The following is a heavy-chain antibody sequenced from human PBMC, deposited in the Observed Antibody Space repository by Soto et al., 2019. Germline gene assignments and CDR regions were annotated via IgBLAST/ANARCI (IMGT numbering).Heavy chain of an antibody. D-gene: IGHD3-16*01. V-gene: IGHV3-7*01. CDR2: IKNDGSEM. Sequence: PGGSLRLSCAASGFSFSGGWMSWVRLAPGKGLEWVANIKNDGSEMYYVDSVKGRFTISRDNARNSLSLQMNSLKVDDTGFYYCVKGYALDTWGQGTLVTVSS. J-gene: IGHJ5*02. CDR1: GFSFSGGW. CDR3: VKGYALDT.